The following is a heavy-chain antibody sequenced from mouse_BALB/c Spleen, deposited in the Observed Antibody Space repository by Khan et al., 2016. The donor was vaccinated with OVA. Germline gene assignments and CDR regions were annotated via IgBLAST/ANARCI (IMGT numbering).Heavy chain of an antibody. J-gene: IGHJ2*01. Sequence: QIQLVQSGAELAKPGASVKMSCKASGYTFINYWILWVKQRPGQGLEWIGYINPSTAYTEYNQNFKDKATLTADKSSSTAYMQLSSLTSEDSAVXYGARRGLRWDFDYWGKGTTLTV. D-gene: IGHD1-1*01. CDR1: GYTFINYW. V-gene: IGHV1-7*01. CDR2: INPSTAYT. CDR3: ARRGLRWDFDY.